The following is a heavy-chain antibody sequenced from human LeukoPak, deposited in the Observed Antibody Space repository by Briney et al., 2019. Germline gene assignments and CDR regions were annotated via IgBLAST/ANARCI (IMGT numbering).Heavy chain of an antibody. J-gene: IGHJ4*02. D-gene: IGHD3-3*01. CDR2: INHSGST. CDR3: ARGPYQGYYDFWSGYPYFDY. CDR1: GGSISSYY. V-gene: IGHV4-34*01. Sequence: SETLSLTCTVSGGSISSYYWSWIRQPPGKGLEWIGEINHSGSTNYNPSLKSRVTISVDTSKNQFSLKLSSVTAADTAVYYCARGPYQGYYDFWSGYPYFDYWGQGTLVTVSS.